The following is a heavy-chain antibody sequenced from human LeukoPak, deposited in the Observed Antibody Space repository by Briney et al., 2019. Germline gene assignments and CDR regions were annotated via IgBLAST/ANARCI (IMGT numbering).Heavy chain of an antibody. CDR2: IKSKTDAGTT. Sequence: PGGSLRLSCAASGFTFSNAWMSWVRQAPGKGLEWVGRIKSKTDAGTTDYAAPVKGRFTISRDDSKNTLYLQMNSLKTEDTAVYYCTTKSLGASRLFYFDYWGQGTLVTVSS. J-gene: IGHJ4*02. D-gene: IGHD1-26*01. V-gene: IGHV3-15*01. CDR1: GFTFSNAW. CDR3: TTKSLGASRLFYFDY.